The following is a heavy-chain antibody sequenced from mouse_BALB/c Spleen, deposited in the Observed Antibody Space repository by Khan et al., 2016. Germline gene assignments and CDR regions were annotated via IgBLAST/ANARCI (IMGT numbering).Heavy chain of an antibody. J-gene: IGHJ4*01. V-gene: IGHV7-3*02. CDR1: GFTFTDYY. CDR3: ARDDPVSMDY. Sequence: EVELVESGGGLVQPGGSLRLSCATSGFTFTDYYMSWVRQPPGKALEWLGFIRNKANGYTTEYSASVKGRFTISRDNSQSILYLQMNTLRAEDSATSYCARDDPVSMDYWGQGTSVTVSS. CDR2: IRNKANGYTT.